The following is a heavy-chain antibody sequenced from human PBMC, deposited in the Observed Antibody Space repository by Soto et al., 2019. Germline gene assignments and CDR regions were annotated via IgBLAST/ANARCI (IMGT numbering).Heavy chain of an antibody. V-gene: IGHV1-69*01. D-gene: IGHD6-19*01. CDR1: GGTFSSYA. CDR2: IIPIFGTA. Sequence: QVQLVQSGAEVKKPGSSVKVSCKASGGTFSSYAISWVRQAPGQGLECMGGIIPIFGTANYAQKFQGRVTINADESTSRGYMERSSRRSEETAGYYCARDQVSVAGTLGVGYWGQGSLVTVSS. J-gene: IGHJ4*02. CDR3: ARDQVSVAGTLGVGY.